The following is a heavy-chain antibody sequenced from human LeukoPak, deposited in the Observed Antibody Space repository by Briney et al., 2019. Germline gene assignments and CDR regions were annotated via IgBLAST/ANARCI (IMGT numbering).Heavy chain of an antibody. CDR3: ARDRDGGFAFDI. J-gene: IGHJ3*02. V-gene: IGHV3-64*01. Sequence: PGGSLRLSCAASGFTFSNYVMYWVRQAPGKGLEYVSAIMPNGETRGYANPMKGRFTISRDNSKNTLYLQMGSLRAEDMAIYYCARDRDGGFAFDIWGQGTLVTVSS. CDR1: GFTFSNYV. CDR2: IMPNGETR. D-gene: IGHD2-15*01.